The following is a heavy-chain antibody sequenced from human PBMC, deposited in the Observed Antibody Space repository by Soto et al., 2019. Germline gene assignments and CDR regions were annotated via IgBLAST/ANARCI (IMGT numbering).Heavy chain of an antibody. CDR3: AKVTEEVKITIGRGLDY. CDR1: GFTLSSYG. V-gene: IGHV3-30*18. Sequence: QVQLVESGGGVVQPGRSLRLSCAASGFTLSSYGMHWVRQAPGKGLEWVSIISYDGDNKYYGDSVKGRFTISRDDSKNTLYLQMNSLRAEDTAVYYCAKVTEEVKITIGRGLDYWGQGTLVTVSS. D-gene: IGHD1-1*01. J-gene: IGHJ4*02. CDR2: ISYDGDNK.